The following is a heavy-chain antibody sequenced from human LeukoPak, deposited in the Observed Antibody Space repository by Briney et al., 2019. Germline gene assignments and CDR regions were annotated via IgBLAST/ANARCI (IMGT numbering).Heavy chain of an antibody. CDR1: GGSISSYY. V-gene: IGHV4-59*08. D-gene: IGHD6-13*01. CDR3: ARLGYSSSWYRTDY. J-gene: IGHJ4*02. Sequence: SETLSLTCTVSGGSISSYYWSWIRQPPGKGLEWIGYIYYSGSTNYNPSLKSRVTISVDTSKNQFSLKLSSVTAADTAVYYCARLGYSSSWYRTDYWGQGTLVTVSS. CDR2: IYYSGST.